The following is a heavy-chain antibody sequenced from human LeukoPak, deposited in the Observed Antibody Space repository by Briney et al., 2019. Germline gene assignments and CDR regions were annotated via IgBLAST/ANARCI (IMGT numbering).Heavy chain of an antibody. CDR2: IYTGGTT. CDR3: ARSPAFYDGAVVKYYFDY. CDR1: GFPVYTNS. J-gene: IGHJ4*02. Sequence: GGSLRLSCAVSGFPVYTNSMSWVRQVPGKGLEWVSVIYTGGTTHYADTVKGRFTIYRDNSKNTVYLEMNSLRAEDAAVYFCARSPAFYDGAVVKYYFDYWGQGTLVTVSS. V-gene: IGHV3-53*01. D-gene: IGHD6-19*01.